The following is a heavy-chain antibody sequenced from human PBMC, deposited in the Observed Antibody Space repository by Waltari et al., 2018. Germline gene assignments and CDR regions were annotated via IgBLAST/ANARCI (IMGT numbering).Heavy chain of an antibody. J-gene: IGHJ4*02. Sequence: QITLKESGPTLVKPTQTLTLTCTFSGFSLSTSAVGVGWIRQPPGKALEWLVLIYWDDDNHYSPSLKSRLTITKDTSKNQGVLTMTNMDPVDTATYYCAHGAGWLFYYWCQGTLVTVSS. V-gene: IGHV2-5*02. CDR2: IYWDDDN. D-gene: IGHD6-19*01. CDR1: GFSLSTSAVG. CDR3: AHGAGWLFYY.